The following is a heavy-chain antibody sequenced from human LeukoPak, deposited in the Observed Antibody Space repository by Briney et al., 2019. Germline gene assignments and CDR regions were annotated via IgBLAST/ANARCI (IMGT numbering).Heavy chain of an antibody. CDR1: GGSFSGYY. D-gene: IGHD3-22*01. CDR3: ARGARDNYYDRNWFDP. J-gene: IGHJ5*02. V-gene: IGHV4-31*11. CDR2: IYYSGST. Sequence: SETLSLTCAVYGGSFSGYYWSWIRQHPGKGLEWIGYIYYSGSTYYNPSLKSRVTISVDTSKNQFSLKLSSVTAADTAVYYCARGARDNYYDRNWFDPWGQGTLVTVSS.